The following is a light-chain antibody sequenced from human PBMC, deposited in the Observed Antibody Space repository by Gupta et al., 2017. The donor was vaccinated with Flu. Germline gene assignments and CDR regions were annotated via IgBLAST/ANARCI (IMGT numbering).Light chain of an antibody. Sequence: IVMPQSPPSLLVPPGEPASITCRSSQSLLHRNGYNYVTWYLQKPGQSPKFLIYLGSKRASGVPDRFSGSASGTDFTLKISRVEAEDVGVYYCMQALQTPYTFGQGTKLDIK. CDR2: LGS. J-gene: IGKJ2*01. CDR3: MQALQTPYT. CDR1: QSLLHRNGYNY. V-gene: IGKV2-28*01.